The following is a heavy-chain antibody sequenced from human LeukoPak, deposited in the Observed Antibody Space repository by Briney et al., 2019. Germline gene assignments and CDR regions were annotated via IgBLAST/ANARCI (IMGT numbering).Heavy chain of an antibody. V-gene: IGHV1-18*01. CDR1: GYTFTNYS. J-gene: IGHJ6*03. CDR2: ISAYSGNT. CDR3: ASGRYSSSSPHYYYYYMDV. D-gene: IGHD6-6*01. Sequence: ASVKVSCKASGYTFTNYSISWVRQAPGQGLEWMGWISAYSGNTHYSHKLQGRVTMTTDTSTSTGYMELRSLRSDDTAVYYCASGRYSSSSPHYYYYYMDVWGKGATVTVSS.